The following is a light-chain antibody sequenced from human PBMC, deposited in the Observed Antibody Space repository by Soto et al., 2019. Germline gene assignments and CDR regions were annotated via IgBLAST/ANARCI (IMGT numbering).Light chain of an antibody. J-gene: IGKJ1*01. CDR2: GAS. Sequence: DIQMTQSPSSLFASVGDRVTIACRARQTISTYLNWYQQKPGKAPKLLIFGASTLQSGVPSRFSGSGSGTEFILTISSLQREDFATYYCQQSYSTTSTFGQGTKVDIK. CDR1: QTISTY. CDR3: QQSYSTTST. V-gene: IGKV1-39*01.